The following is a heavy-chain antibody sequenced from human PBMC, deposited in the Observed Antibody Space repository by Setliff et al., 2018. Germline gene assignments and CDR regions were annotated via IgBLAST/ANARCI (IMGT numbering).Heavy chain of an antibody. D-gene: IGHD1-1*01. Sequence: SETLSLTCSVYGGSLDTYYWSWIRQPPGKGLEWFGEINHSGSGDYNPSFKSRVTISVDTSKKQFSLTLTSVTAADTALYYCRQAVVGRDVFDIWGQGTVVTVSS. CDR1: GGSLDTYY. V-gene: IGHV4-34*01. CDR2: INHSGSG. CDR3: RQAVVGRDVFDI. J-gene: IGHJ3*02.